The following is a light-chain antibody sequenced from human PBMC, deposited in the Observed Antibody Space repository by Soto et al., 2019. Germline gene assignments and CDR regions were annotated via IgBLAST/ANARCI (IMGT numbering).Light chain of an antibody. CDR3: SSYAGSNKDV. CDR2: EVS. J-gene: IGLJ1*01. Sequence: QSVLTQPPSASGSPGQSVTISCTGTSSDVGAYNYVSWYQQHPGKAPKLMISEVSKRPSGVPDRFSGSKSGNTASLTVSGLQAEDEADYYCSSYAGSNKDVFGTGTKVTVL. CDR1: SSDVGAYNY. V-gene: IGLV2-8*01.